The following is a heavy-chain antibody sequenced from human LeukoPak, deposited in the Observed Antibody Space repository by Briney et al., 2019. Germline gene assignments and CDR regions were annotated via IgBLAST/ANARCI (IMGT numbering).Heavy chain of an antibody. CDR2: IHYSEST. Sequence: SETLSLTCTVSGVSVSSGSYYWSWIRQAPGKGLEWIGYIHYSESTNYNPSLKSRVTVSIDTSKNQFSLKLSSVTAADTAMYYCARGDKVGITGYYFDYWGQGTLVTVSS. J-gene: IGHJ4*02. CDR3: ARGDKVGITGYYFDY. CDR1: GVSVSSGSYY. D-gene: IGHD5-12*01. V-gene: IGHV4-61*01.